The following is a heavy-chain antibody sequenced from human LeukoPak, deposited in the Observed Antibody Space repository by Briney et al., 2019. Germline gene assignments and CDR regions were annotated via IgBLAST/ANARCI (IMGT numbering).Heavy chain of an antibody. Sequence: PGRSLRLSCAASGFTFNSFAMSWVRQAPGQGLEWVAVTSGTEDSTHYADSVRGRFIISTDNSKNSLYLQMNSLRAEDTAVYYCTKDLMTGFSSGWYFGYWGQGTLVTVSS. V-gene: IGHV3-23*01. J-gene: IGHJ4*02. CDR2: TSGTEDST. CDR3: TKDLMTGFSSGWYFGY. CDR1: GFTFNSFA. D-gene: IGHD6-19*01.